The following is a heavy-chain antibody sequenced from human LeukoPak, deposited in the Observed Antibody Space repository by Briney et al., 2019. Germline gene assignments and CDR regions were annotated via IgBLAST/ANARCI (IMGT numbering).Heavy chain of an antibody. Sequence: EASVKVSCKASGGTFNNYTISWVRQAPGQGLEWMGGIIPVLGAANYAQKFQGRVTITADKSTSTAYMELSSLRSEDTAVYYCARNYDYGDYRPVDYWGQGTLVTVSS. CDR1: GGTFNNYT. J-gene: IGHJ4*02. CDR3: ARNYDYGDYRPVDY. D-gene: IGHD4-17*01. CDR2: IIPVLGAA. V-gene: IGHV1-69*06.